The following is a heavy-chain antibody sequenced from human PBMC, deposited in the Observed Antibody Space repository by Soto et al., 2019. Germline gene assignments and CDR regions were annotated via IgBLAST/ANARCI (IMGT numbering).Heavy chain of an antibody. CDR2: ISDSGVT. V-gene: IGHV4-59*01. CDR1: GDSIIRSF. J-gene: IGHJ3*02. D-gene: IGHD3-10*01. CDR3: ARGAGDFSGPDSFDI. Sequence: QVQLQESGPRLVKSSETLSLVCSVSGDSIIRSFWGWIRPPPPTPPPYLGYISDSGVTDYDPSLKSRVTISVDTSKNQFSLKLTSVTAADTAVYYCARGAGDFSGPDSFDIWGQGTMVTVSS.